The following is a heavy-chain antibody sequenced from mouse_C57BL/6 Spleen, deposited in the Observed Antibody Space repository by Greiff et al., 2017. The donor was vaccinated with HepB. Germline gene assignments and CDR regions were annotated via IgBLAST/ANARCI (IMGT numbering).Heavy chain of an antibody. Sequence: VQLQESGAELVRPGASVKLSCKASGYTFTDYYINWVKQRPGQGLEWIARIYPGSGNTYYNEKFKGKATLTAETSSSTAYMQLSSLTSEDSAVYFCARGPNWDEFAYWGQGTLVTVSA. D-gene: IGHD4-1*01. V-gene: IGHV1-76*01. CDR1: GYTFTDYY. CDR2: IYPGSGNT. J-gene: IGHJ3*01. CDR3: ARGPNWDEFAY.